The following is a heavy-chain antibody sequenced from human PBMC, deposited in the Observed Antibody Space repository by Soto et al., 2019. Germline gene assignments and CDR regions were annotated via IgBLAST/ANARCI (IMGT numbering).Heavy chain of an antibody. Sequence: GGSLRLSCAASGFTFSSYGMHWVRQAPGKGLEWVAVISYDGSNKYYADSVKGRFTISRDNSKNTLYLQMNSLRAEDTAVYYCAKGSTIFGVVIPFDYWGQGTLVTVSS. D-gene: IGHD3-3*01. CDR2: ISYDGSNK. CDR1: GFTFSSYG. CDR3: AKGSTIFGVVIPFDY. V-gene: IGHV3-30*18. J-gene: IGHJ4*02.